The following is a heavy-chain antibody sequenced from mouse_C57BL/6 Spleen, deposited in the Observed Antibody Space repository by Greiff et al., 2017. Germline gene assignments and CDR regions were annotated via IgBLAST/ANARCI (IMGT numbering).Heavy chain of an antibody. V-gene: IGHV5-4*03. CDR2: ISDGGSYT. D-gene: IGHD1-1*01. CDR3: ARAGYYGSSFWYFDV. CDR1: GFTFSSYA. J-gene: IGHJ1*03. Sequence: EVKLQESGGGLVKPGGSLKLSCAASGFTFSSYAMSWVRQTPEKRLEWVATISDGGSYTYYPDNVKGRFTISRDNAKNTLYLQMSHLKSEDTAMYYCARAGYYGSSFWYFDVWGTGTTVTVSS.